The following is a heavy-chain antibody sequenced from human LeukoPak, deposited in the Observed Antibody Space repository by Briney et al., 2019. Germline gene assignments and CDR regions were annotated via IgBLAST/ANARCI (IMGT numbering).Heavy chain of an antibody. CDR2: IYYSGST. CDR3: ARLDGGRITMNP. J-gene: IGHJ5*02. CDR1: GGSISSSSYY. Sequence: SETLSLTCTVSGGSISSSSYYWGWIRQPPGKGLEWIGSIYYSGSTYYNPSLKSRVTISVDASKNQFSLKLSSVTAADTAVYYCARLDGGRITMNPWGQGTLVTVSS. D-gene: IGHD3-22*01. V-gene: IGHV4-39*01.